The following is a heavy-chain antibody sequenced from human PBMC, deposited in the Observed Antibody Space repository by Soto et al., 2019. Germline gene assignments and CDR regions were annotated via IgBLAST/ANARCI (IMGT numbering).Heavy chain of an antibody. D-gene: IGHD6-19*01. CDR1: GYTFSNYW. CDR3: ARRRSSGCFDY. J-gene: IGHJ4*02. Sequence: GESLKISCKGSGYTFSNYWIGWVRQMPGKGLEWMGIIYPRDSDTRNSPSFQGQVTISADKSISTAYLEWSSLKASDTAMYYCARRRSSGCFDYWGQGTLVTVSS. CDR2: IYPRDSDT. V-gene: IGHV5-51*01.